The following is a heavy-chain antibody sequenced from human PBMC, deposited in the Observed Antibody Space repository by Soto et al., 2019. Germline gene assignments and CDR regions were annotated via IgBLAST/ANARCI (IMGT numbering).Heavy chain of an antibody. CDR1: GGSFSGDY. CDR3: AIIRHYSNTTGYPH. J-gene: IGHJ4*02. Sequence: TETLSLTCAVYGGSFSGDYWSWIRQPPGKGLEWIGEINHSGSTNYNPSLKSRVTISVDTSKNQFSLKLSSVTAADTAVYYFAIIRHYSNTTGYPHWGQVPPVSGCS. D-gene: IGHD3-22*01. V-gene: IGHV4-34*01. CDR2: INHSGST.